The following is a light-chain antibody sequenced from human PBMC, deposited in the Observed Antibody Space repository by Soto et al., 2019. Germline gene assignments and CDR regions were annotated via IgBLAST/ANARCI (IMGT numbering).Light chain of an antibody. CDR2: GAS. CDR3: QQYGSSPPIT. Sequence: EIVLTQSPGTLSLSPGERATLSCRASQSVSSSYLAWYQQKPGQAPRLLIYGASSRATGIPDRFSGSGSGTDCTLTISRLEPADFAVYYCQQYGSSPPITFGPGTKVDIK. V-gene: IGKV3-20*01. J-gene: IGKJ3*01. CDR1: QSVSSSY.